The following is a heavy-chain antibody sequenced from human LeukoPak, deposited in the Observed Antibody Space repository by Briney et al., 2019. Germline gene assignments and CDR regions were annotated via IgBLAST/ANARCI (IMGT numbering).Heavy chain of an antibody. CDR1: GGSISSSNW. D-gene: IGHD1-26*01. CDR2: IYHSGST. V-gene: IGHV4-4*02. Sequence: SETLSLTCAVSGGSISSSNWWSWVRQPPGKGLEWIGEIYHSGSTNHNPSLKSRVTISVDKSKNQFSLKLSSVTAADTAVYYCAGSPTRSGSYSLFDYWGQGTLVTVSS. CDR3: AGSPTRSGSYSLFDY. J-gene: IGHJ4*02.